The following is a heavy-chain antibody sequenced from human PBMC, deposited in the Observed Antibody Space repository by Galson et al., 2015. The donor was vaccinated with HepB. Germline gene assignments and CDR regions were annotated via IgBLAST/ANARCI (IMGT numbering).Heavy chain of an antibody. CDR2: IIPIFGTA. CDR3: ARADKETPWSGYYTPYYYYGMDV. Sequence: SVKVSCRASGGTFSSYAISWVRQAPGQGLEWMGGIIPIFGTANYAQKFQGRVTITADESTSTAYMELSSLRSEDTAVYYCARADKETPWSGYYTPYYYYGMDVWGQGTTVTVSS. V-gene: IGHV1-69*13. J-gene: IGHJ6*02. CDR1: GGTFSSYA. D-gene: IGHD3-3*01.